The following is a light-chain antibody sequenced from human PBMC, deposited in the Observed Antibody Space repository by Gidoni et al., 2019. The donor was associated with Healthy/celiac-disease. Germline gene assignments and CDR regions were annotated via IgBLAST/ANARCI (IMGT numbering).Light chain of an antibody. Sequence: SYVLTQPPSVSVAPGKTARITCGGNNIGSKSVHGYQQKPGQAPVLVIDYDSDRPSGIPERFSGSNSGNTATLTISRVEAGDEADYYCQVWDSSSDHPYVFGTGTKVTVL. J-gene: IGLJ1*01. V-gene: IGLV3-21*04. CDR2: YDS. CDR1: NIGSKS. CDR3: QVWDSSSDHPYV.